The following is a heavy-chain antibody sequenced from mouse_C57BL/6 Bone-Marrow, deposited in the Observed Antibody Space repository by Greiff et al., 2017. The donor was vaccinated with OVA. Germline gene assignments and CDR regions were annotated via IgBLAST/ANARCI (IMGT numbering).Heavy chain of an antibody. Sequence: QVQLKESGPELVKPGASVKISCKASGYSFTSYYIHWVKQRPGQGLEWIGWIYPGSGNTKYNEKFKGKATLTADTSSSTAYMQLSSLTSEDSAVYYCARPGPGYAMDYWGQGTSVTVSS. V-gene: IGHV1-66*01. CDR1: GYSFTSYY. D-gene: IGHD3-1*01. CDR2: IYPGSGNT. CDR3: ARPGPGYAMDY. J-gene: IGHJ4*01.